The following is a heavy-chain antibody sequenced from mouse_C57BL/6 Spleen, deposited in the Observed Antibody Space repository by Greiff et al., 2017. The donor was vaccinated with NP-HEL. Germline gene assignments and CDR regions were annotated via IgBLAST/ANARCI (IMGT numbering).Heavy chain of an antibody. CDR3: ARSPYDPYAMDY. D-gene: IGHD2-3*01. V-gene: IGHV1-76*01. CDR1: GYTFTDYY. Sequence: VQLQQSGAELVRPGASVKLSCKASGYTFTDYYINWVKQRPGQGLEWIARIYPGSGNTYYNEKFKGKATLTAEKSSSTAYMQLSSLTSEDSAVYFCARSPYDPYAMDYWGQGTSVTVSS. CDR2: IYPGSGNT. J-gene: IGHJ4*01.